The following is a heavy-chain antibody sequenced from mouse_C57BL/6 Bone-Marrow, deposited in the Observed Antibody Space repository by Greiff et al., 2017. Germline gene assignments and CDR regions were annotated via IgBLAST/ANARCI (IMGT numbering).Heavy chain of an antibody. J-gene: IGHJ4*01. CDR2: IYPGSGST. V-gene: IGHV1-55*01. CDR3: ARADYGNYRGGAMDY. D-gene: IGHD2-1*01. Sequence: VQLQQPGAELVKPGASVKMSCKASGYTFTSYWITWVKQRPGQGLEWIGDIYPGSGSTNYNEKFKSKATLTVDTSSSTAYMQLSSLTSEDSAVYYCARADYGNYRGGAMDYWGQGTSVTVSS. CDR1: GYTFTSYW.